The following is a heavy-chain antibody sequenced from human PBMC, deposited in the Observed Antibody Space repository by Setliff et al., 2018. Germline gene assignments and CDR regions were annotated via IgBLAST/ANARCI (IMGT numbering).Heavy chain of an antibody. J-gene: IGHJ6*03. D-gene: IGHD3-3*01. Sequence: SETLSLTCTVSGGSISSRRSYWGWFRQPAGKGLEWIGQIYTSWSTNYNPSLKSRVTISLDTSKNQFSLSLSSVTAADTAVYYCARMSGFQYMDVWGKGTTVTVSS. V-gene: IGHV4-61*09. CDR3: ARMSGFQYMDV. CDR1: GGSISSRRSY. CDR2: IYTSWST.